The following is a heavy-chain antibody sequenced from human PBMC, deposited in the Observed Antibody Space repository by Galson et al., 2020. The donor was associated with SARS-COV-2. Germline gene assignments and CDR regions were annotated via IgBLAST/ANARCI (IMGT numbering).Heavy chain of an antibody. Sequence: ASVKVSCKASGYTFTSYAMNWVRQAPGQGLEWMGWINTNTGNPTYAQGFTGRFVFSLDTSVSTAYLQISSLKAEDTAVYYCARDIIAAGASDWFDPWGQGTLVTVSS. J-gene: IGHJ5*02. CDR2: INTNTGNP. V-gene: IGHV7-4-1*02. D-gene: IGHD6-13*01. CDR3: ARDIIAAGASDWFDP. CDR1: GYTFTSYA.